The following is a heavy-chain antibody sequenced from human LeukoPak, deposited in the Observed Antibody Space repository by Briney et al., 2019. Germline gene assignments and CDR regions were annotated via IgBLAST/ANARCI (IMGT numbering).Heavy chain of an antibody. V-gene: IGHV3-7*01. D-gene: IGHD3-10*01. J-gene: IGHJ4*02. CDR2: INQDDSQI. Sequence: GGSLRLSCAASGFTFNKYWLTWVRQAPGKGLEWVANINQDDSQIYYLESVEGRFTITRDNAKNSLHLQMNSLRAEDTAIYYCARGYDYSGTNYLSFFDYWGQGTLVTVSS. CDR3: ARGYDYSGTNYLSFFDY. CDR1: GFTFNKYW.